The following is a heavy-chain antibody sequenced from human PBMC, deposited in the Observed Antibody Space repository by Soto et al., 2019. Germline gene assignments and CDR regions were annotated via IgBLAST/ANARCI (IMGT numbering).Heavy chain of an antibody. CDR3: ARDSSGDAPAPDYYYGMDV. CDR1: GFTFSSYG. Sequence: PGGSLRLSCAASGFTFSSYGMHWVRQAPGKGLEWVAVIWYDGSNKYYADSVKGRFTISRDNSKNTLYLQMNSLRAEDTAVYYCARDSSGDAPAPDYYYGMDVWGQGTTVTVSS. CDR2: IWYDGSNK. D-gene: IGHD7-27*01. J-gene: IGHJ6*02. V-gene: IGHV3-33*01.